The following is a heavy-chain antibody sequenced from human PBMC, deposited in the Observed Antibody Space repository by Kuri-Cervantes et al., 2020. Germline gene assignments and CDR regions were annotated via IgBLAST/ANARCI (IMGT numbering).Heavy chain of an antibody. CDR3: ARGDCSGGSCYSRGPYYYYGMDV. CDR1: GYTFTSYT. CDR2: IIPILGIA. D-gene: IGHD2-15*01. J-gene: IGHJ6*02. V-gene: IGHV1-69*02. Sequence: SVKVSCKASGYTFTSYTISWVRQAPGQGLEWMGRIIPILGIANYAQKFQGRVTITADKSTSTAYMELSSLRSEDTAVYYCARGDCSGGSCYSRGPYYYYGMDVWGQGTTVTVSS.